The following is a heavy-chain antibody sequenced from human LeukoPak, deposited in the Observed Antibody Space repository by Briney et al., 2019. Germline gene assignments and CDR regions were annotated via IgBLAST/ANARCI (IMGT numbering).Heavy chain of an antibody. Sequence: GGSLRLSCAGSDFTFSSYTMNWARQAPGKGLEWVSSISSGSGYIYYADSVKGRFTISRDNAKNSLYLQMNSLRAEDTAVYYCARGYGDYGKYYFDSWGQGTLVTVSS. D-gene: IGHD4-17*01. J-gene: IGHJ4*02. CDR2: ISSGSGYI. CDR1: DFTFSSYT. CDR3: ARGYGDYGKYYFDS. V-gene: IGHV3-21*01.